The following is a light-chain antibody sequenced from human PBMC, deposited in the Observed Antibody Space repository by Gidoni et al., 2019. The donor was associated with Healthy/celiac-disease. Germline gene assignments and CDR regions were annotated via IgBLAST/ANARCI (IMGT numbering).Light chain of an antibody. CDR1: KLGYRY. J-gene: IGLJ2*01. V-gene: IGLV3-1*01. CDR2: QDT. CDR3: QAWDSSTVV. Sequence: SYALTQPPSVSVPPGQTASITCSGDKLGYRYACWYQQKPGQSPVLVIYQDTKRPSGIPERFSGSNSGNTATLTISGTQAMDEADYYCQAWDSSTVVFGGGTKLTVL.